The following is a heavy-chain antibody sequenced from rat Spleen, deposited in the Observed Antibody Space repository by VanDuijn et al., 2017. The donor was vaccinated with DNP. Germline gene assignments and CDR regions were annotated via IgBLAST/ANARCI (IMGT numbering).Heavy chain of an antibody. CDR3: ATHRNNYYAMDA. J-gene: IGHJ4*01. V-gene: IGHV5S10*01. CDR2: NIYDGSRT. D-gene: IGHD1-5*01. Sequence: EVQLVESGGGLVQPGRSLKLSCAASGFTFSDYNMAWVRQAPKKGLEWVATNIYDGSRTYYRDSVKGRFTISRDNAKSTLYLQMDSLRSEDTATYYCATHRNNYYAMDAWGQGTSVTVSS. CDR1: GFTFSDYN.